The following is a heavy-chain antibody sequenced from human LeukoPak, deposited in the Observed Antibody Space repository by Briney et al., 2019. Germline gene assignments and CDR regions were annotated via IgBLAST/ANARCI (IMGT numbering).Heavy chain of an antibody. J-gene: IGHJ6*03. CDR3: ARHVHYYYYMDV. V-gene: IGHV4-38-2*01. Sequence: SETLSLTCAVSGSSITSGFYWGWIRQPPGKGLEWIGSIYHGGTTYYNPSLKSRVTISVDTSKNQFSLKLSSVTAADTAVYYCARHVHYYYYMDVWGKGTTVTVSS. CDR2: IYHGGTT. CDR1: GSSITSGFY.